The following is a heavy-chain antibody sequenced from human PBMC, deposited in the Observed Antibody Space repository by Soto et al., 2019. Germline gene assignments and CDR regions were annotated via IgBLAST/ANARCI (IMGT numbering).Heavy chain of an antibody. D-gene: IGHD3-3*01. V-gene: IGHV4-31*03. Sequence: QVQLQESGPGLVKPSQTLSLTCTVSGGSISSGGYHWSWIRQHPGKGLEWIGYIYYSGSTYYNPSLKSRVTISVDTSKNQFSLKLSSVTAADTAVYYCARGGDSITIFGVVIRGGYFDYWGQGTLVTVSS. J-gene: IGHJ4*02. CDR1: GGSISSGGYH. CDR3: ARGGDSITIFGVVIRGGYFDY. CDR2: IYYSGST.